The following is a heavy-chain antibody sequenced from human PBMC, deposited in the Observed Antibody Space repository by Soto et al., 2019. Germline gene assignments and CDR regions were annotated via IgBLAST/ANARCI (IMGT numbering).Heavy chain of an antibody. J-gene: IGHJ5*02. CDR2: IYHSGST. Sequence: SETLSLTCTVSGGSISSYYWSWIRQPPGKGLEWIGYIYHSGSTNYNPSLKSRVTMSVDTSKNQFSLKVRSVTAADAAVYYCARETYGDYVGYFDPWGQVIQVTVAS. CDR3: ARETYGDYVGYFDP. D-gene: IGHD4-17*01. V-gene: IGHV4-59*12. CDR1: GGSISSYY.